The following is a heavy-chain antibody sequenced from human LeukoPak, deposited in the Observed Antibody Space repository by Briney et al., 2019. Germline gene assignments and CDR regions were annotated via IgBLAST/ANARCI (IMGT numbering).Heavy chain of an antibody. CDR1: GGSISISSYY. CDR3: ARTTDPPIVVVPAAMGFDP. J-gene: IGHJ5*02. CDR2: IYYSGST. Sequence: SETLSLTCTVAGGSISISSYYWGWIRQPPGTGLEWIGSIYYSGSTYYNPSLKSRVTISVDTPKNQFSLKLSSVTAADTAVYYCARTTDPPIVVVPAAMGFDPWGQGTLVTVSS. V-gene: IGHV4-39*01. D-gene: IGHD2-2*01.